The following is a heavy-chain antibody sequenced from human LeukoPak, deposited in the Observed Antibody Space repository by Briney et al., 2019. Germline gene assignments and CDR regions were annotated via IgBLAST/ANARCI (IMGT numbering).Heavy chain of an antibody. CDR1: GGTFSSYA. CDR2: IIPIFGTA. CDR3: ANPRSDGYREYYFDY. V-gene: IGHV1-69*13. J-gene: IGHJ4*02. Sequence: SVKVSCKASGGTFSSYAISWVRQAPGQGLEWMGGIIPIFGTANYAQKFQGRVTITADESTSTAYMELSSLRSEDTAVYYCANPRSDGYREYYFDYWGQGTLVTVSS. D-gene: IGHD5-24*01.